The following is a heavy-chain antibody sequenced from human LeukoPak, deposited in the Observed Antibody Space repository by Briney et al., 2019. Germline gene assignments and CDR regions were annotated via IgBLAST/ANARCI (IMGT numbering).Heavy chain of an antibody. CDR1: GGSFSGYY. D-gene: IGHD1-7*01. J-gene: IGHJ4*02. V-gene: IGHV4-34*01. CDR2: INHSGST. Sequence: PETLSLTCAVYGGSFSGYYWSWIRQPPGKGLEWIGEINHSGSTNYNPSLKSRVTISVDTSKNQFSLKLSSVTAADTAVYYCARATPRNYCSFDYCGQGTLVTVSS. CDR3: ARATPRNYCSFDY.